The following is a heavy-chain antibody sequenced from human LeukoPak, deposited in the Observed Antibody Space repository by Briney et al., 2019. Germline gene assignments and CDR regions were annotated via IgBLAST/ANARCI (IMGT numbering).Heavy chain of an antibody. J-gene: IGHJ6*02. CDR2: IIPVFGTA. Sequence: SVKVSCKASGCTFSSYGISWVRQAPGEGLEWMGGIIPVFGTANYAQKFQGRVTITADESTSTAYMELRSLRSDDTAVYYCATYPSGGDSRYYYYYGMDVWGQGTTVTVSS. CDR3: ATYPSGGDSRYYYYYGMDV. D-gene: IGHD4-17*01. V-gene: IGHV1-69*13. CDR1: GCTFSSYG.